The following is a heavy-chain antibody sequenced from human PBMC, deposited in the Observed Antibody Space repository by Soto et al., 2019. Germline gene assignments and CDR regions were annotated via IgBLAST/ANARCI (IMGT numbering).Heavy chain of an antibody. CDR1: GYTFTSYA. J-gene: IGHJ6*02. CDR2: INAGNGNT. CDR3: ARGGEAATYCYYGMDV. D-gene: IGHD3-10*01. V-gene: IGHV1-3*01. Sequence: QVQLVQSGAEVKKPGASVKVSCKASGYTFTSYAIHWVRQAPGQRLEWMGWINAGNGNTKYSQKFQGRVTITRDTSASTAYMELSSLRSEDTAVYYCARGGEAATYCYYGMDVWGQGTTVTVSS.